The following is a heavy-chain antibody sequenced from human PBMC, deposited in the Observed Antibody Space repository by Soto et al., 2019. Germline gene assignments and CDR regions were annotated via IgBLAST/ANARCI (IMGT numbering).Heavy chain of an antibody. V-gene: IGHV1-69*02. CDR1: GGTFSSYT. CDR2: IIPILGIT. Sequence: ASVKVSCKASGGTFSSYTISWVRQAPGQGLEKMGKIIPILGITNYAQKYKDRITINADKYTSTDKIEQSSLRSEDTAVYYCAMEYCSSTSCYRDYWG. CDR3: AMEYCSSTSCYRDY. D-gene: IGHD2-2*02. J-gene: IGHJ4*01.